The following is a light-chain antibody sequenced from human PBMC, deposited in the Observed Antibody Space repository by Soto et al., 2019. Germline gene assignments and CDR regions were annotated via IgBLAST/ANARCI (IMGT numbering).Light chain of an antibody. CDR2: DAS. CDR1: HDIRKY. CDR3: QQYENFPIT. Sequence: IQLTQSPSSLYASVGDRVTITCKASHDIRKYLNWYQQKPGKAPKLLIYDASNMETGVPSRFTGSGSGTDFTFTISSLQPEDIATYYCQQYENFPITFGQGTRLEIK. J-gene: IGKJ5*01. V-gene: IGKV1-33*01.